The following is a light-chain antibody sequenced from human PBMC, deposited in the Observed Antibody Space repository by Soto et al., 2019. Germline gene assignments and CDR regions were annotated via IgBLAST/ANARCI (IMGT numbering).Light chain of an antibody. J-gene: IGKJ1*01. CDR2: AAS. CDR3: QQSYNTPWT. CDR1: QTISIY. Sequence: DIQMTQSPSSLSASVGDRVTITCRASQTISIYFNWYQQKPGKAPNLLIYAASSLESGVPSRFSGSGSGTDFALTISNLQPEDAATYYCQQSYNTPWTFGQGTKVDIK. V-gene: IGKV1-39*01.